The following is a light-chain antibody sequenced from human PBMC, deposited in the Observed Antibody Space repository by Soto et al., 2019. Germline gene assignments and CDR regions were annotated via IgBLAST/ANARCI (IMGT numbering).Light chain of an antibody. CDR1: SSNIGRNT. J-gene: IGLJ1*01. Sequence: QSVLTQPPSASGTPGQRVTISCSGSSSNIGRNTVNWYQQLPGTAPKLLIYSFNQRPSGVPDRFSGSKSGTSASLAISGLQSEDEADYYCAAWDDSLNGPGYVFGTGTKLTVL. V-gene: IGLV1-44*01. CDR3: AAWDDSLNGPGYV. CDR2: SFN.